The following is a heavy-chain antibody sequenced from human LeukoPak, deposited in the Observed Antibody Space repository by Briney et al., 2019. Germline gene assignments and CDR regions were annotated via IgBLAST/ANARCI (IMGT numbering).Heavy chain of an antibody. CDR2: INHSGST. V-gene: IGHV4-34*01. CDR1: GVSFSGYY. D-gene: IGHD3/OR15-3a*01. Sequence: PSETLSLTCAVYGVSFSGYYWSWIRQPPGKGLEWIGEINHSGSTNYNPSLKSRVTISVDTSKNQFSLKLSSVTAADTAVYYCARRAGLVRYYYYGMDVWGQGTTVTVSS. CDR3: ARRAGLVRYYYYGMDV. J-gene: IGHJ6*02.